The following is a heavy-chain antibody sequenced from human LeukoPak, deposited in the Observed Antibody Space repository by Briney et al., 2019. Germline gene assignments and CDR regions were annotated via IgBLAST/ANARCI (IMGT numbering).Heavy chain of an antibody. CDR3: ASQQGGSFAFDH. CDR2: FDLEDGET. Sequence: ASVKVSCKVSGSTVTELSIHWVRQAPGKGLPWVGSFDLEDGETFYEEKFEGRVTMTEDSSTDTAYMELRTLRTEDTAMYYCASQQGGSFAFDHWGQGTQVTVSS. CDR1: GSTVTELS. J-gene: IGHJ4*02. V-gene: IGHV1-24*01. D-gene: IGHD1-26*01.